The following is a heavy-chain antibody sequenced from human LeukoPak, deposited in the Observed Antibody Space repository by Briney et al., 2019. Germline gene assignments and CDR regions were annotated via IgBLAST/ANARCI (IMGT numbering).Heavy chain of an antibody. CDR2: INHEGGDI. V-gene: IGHV3-7*01. J-gene: IGHJ6*02. D-gene: IGHD1-1*01. Sequence: PGGSLRLSCAASGFTFSNSWMSWVRQAPGKGLEWVANINHEGGDIYYVDSVKGRFTISRDNARNSLSLQLNSLRAEDTAVYYCATYINWVAGDVWGQGTMVTVSS. CDR1: GFTFSNSW. CDR3: ATYINWVAGDV.